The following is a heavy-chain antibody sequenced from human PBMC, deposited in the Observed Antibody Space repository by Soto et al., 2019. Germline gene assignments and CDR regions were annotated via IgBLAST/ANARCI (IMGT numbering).Heavy chain of an antibody. CDR1: GYTFTGYY. CDR2: INPNSGGT. CDR3: ARDLRFGTQLVWQDPNYYYYYMDV. J-gene: IGHJ6*03. D-gene: IGHD6-6*01. Sequence: GASVKVSCKASGYTFTGYYMHWVRQAPGQGLEWMGWINPNSGGTNYAQRFQGWVTMTRDTSISTAYMELSRLRSDDTAVYYCARDLRFGTQLVWQDPNYYYYYMDVWGKGTTVTVSS. V-gene: IGHV1-2*04.